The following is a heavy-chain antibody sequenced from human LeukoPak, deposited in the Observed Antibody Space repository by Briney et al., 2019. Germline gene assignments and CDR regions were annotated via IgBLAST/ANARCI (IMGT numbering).Heavy chain of an antibody. Sequence: PGGSLRLSCAASGFTFSSSAMSWVRQAPGKGLEWISAISNNGGYTYYADSVQGRFTISRDNSKSTLYLQMNSLRAEDTAVYYCAKPLGYCSDGSCYFPYWGQGTLVTVSS. CDR1: GFTFSSSA. J-gene: IGHJ4*02. CDR2: ISNNGGYT. CDR3: AKPLGYCSDGSCYFPY. D-gene: IGHD2-15*01. V-gene: IGHV3-23*01.